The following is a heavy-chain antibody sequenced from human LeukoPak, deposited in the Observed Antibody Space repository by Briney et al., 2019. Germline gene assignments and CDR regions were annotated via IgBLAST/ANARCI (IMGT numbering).Heavy chain of an antibody. CDR1: GFTFSSYA. V-gene: IGHV3-23*01. CDR3: AKDRSTYYYDRSGYYYDY. D-gene: IGHD3-22*01. CDR2: ISGSGGST. Sequence: PGGSLRLSCAASGFTFSSYAMSWVRQAPGKGLEWVSAISGSGGSTYYADSVKGRFTISRDNSKNTLYLQMNSLRAEDTAVYYCAKDRSTYYYDRSGYYYDYWGQGTLVTVSS. J-gene: IGHJ4*02.